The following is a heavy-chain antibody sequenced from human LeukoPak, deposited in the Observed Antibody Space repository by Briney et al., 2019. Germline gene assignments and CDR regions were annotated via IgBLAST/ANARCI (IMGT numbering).Heavy chain of an antibody. CDR3: AKSRSGSSNWALRIFDN. CDR2: ISGSGGST. V-gene: IGHV3-23*01. J-gene: IGHJ4*02. D-gene: IGHD3-10*01. Sequence: GGSLRLSCAASGFTFSSYAMSWVRQAPGKGLEWVSAISGSGGSTYYADSVKGRFTISRDNSKNTLYVQMNSLRAEDTAIYYCAKSRSGSSNWALRIFDNWGQGTMVSVSS. CDR1: GFTFSSYA.